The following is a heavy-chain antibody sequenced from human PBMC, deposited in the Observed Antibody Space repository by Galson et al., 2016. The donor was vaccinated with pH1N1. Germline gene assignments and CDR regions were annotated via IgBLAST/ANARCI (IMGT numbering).Heavy chain of an antibody. CDR1: GGIFNSFG. D-gene: IGHD1-1*01. J-gene: IGHJ3*01. V-gene: IGHV1-69*06. CDR2: IVAIFGTT. CDR3: ARGSNYNNIDGFDL. Sequence: SVKVSCKASGGIFNSFGISWVRQAPGQGLEWMGGIVAIFGTTNYAQNFQGRVTITADKSSSTVYTEVNRLKSEDTAVYYCARGSNYNNIDGFDLWGQGTKVTVSA.